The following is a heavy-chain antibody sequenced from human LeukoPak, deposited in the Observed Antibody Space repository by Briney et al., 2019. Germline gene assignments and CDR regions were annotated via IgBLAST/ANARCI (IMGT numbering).Heavy chain of an antibody. CDR3: ARGGARYLDS. D-gene: IGHD3-9*01. CDR1: GFTFSSYT. CDR2: MKEDGSEI. Sequence: GGSLRLSCVASGFTFSSYTMSWVRQAPGKGLEWVAKMKEDGSEIYYVDSLKGRFTICRDNAKNSLCLQMSGLTVEDTAVYYCARGGARYLDSWGQGTLVTVSS. V-gene: IGHV3-7*01. J-gene: IGHJ5*02.